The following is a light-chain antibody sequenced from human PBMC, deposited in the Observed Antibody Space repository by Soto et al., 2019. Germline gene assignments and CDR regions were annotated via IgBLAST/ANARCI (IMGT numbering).Light chain of an antibody. J-gene: IGKJ4*01. CDR3: QQFDSNPLT. Sequence: AIQLTQSPSSLSASVGDRVTITCRASQGVSSALSWYQQKPGKAPKLLMYDASNLESGVPSRFSGGGYGTEFTLTISSRQPEDVATYYCQQFDSNPLTFGGGTMVETK. CDR2: DAS. V-gene: IGKV1-13*02. CDR1: QGVSSA.